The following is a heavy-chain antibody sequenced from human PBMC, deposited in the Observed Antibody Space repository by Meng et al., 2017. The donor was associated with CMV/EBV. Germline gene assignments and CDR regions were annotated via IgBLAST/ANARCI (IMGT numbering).Heavy chain of an antibody. J-gene: IGHJ6*02. CDR1: GFTFSSYA. D-gene: IGHD3-3*01. CDR2: ISGSGGST. V-gene: IGHV3-23*01. Sequence: GGSLRLSCAASGFTFSSYAMSWVRQAPGKGLEWVSAISGSGGSTYYADSVKGRFTISRDNSKNTLYLQMNSLRAEDTAVYYCAKDQEELSYYDFWSATYYGMDVWGQGTTVTVSS. CDR3: AKDQEELSYYDFWSATYYGMDV.